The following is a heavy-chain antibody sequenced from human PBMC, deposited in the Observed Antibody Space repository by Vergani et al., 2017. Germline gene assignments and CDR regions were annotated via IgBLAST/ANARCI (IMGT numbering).Heavy chain of an antibody. CDR1: GGSFSGYY. V-gene: IGHV4-34*01. J-gene: IGHJ5*02. CDR3: ARHWAVVAANNWFDR. Sequence: QVQLQQWGAGLLKPSETLSLTCAVYGGSFSGYYWSWIRQPPGKGLEWIGESNHSGSTNYNPSLKSRVTISVDTSKNQFSLKLSSVTAADTAVYYCARHWAVVAANNWFDRWGQGTLVTVSS. CDR2: SNHSGST. D-gene: IGHD2-15*01.